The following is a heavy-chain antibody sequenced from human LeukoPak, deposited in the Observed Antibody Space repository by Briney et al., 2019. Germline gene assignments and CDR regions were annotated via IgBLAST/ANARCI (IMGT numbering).Heavy chain of an antibody. CDR3: AKDKEQWLVPGDAFDI. D-gene: IGHD6-19*01. V-gene: IGHV3-9*01. Sequence: SLRLSCAASGFTFDDYAMHWVRPAPGKGLEGVSGISWNSGSIGYADSVKGRFTISRDNAKNSLYLQMNSLRAEDTALYYCAKDKEQWLVPGDAFDIWGQGTMVTVSS. CDR2: ISWNSGSI. J-gene: IGHJ3*02. CDR1: GFTFDDYA.